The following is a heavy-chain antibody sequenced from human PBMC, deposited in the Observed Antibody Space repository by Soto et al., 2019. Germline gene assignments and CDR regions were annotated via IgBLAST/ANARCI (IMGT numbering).Heavy chain of an antibody. Sequence: PSETLSLTCAVSGGSISVSYYYWGWLRQSPGRGPEWIGSVFYTGFTSYNPSLESRVSVSVDTSKNQFSLKVSAVTAADTAVYYCASSQKGYTGNYFDHWGQGDLVAVSS. CDR1: GGSISVSYYY. CDR3: ASSQKGYTGNYFDH. D-gene: IGHD2-15*01. V-gene: IGHV4-39*01. CDR2: VFYTGFT. J-gene: IGHJ4*02.